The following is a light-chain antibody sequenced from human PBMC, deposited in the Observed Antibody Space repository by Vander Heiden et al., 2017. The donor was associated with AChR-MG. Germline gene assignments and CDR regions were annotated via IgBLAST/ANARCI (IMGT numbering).Light chain of an antibody. CDR1: QSIGFW. V-gene: IGKV1-5*01. CDR2: DAS. Sequence: DIQMTQSPSTLSASVGDRVTITCRASQSIGFWLAWYQQKPGKAPKLLIYDASSLESGVPSRFSGSRSGTEFTLTISSLQPDDFATYYCQQDNSLFTFGHGTTVDIK. CDR3: QQDNSLFT. J-gene: IGKJ3*01.